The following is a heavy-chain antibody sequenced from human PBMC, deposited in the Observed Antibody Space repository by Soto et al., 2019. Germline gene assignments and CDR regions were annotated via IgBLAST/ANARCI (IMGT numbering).Heavy chain of an antibody. J-gene: IGHJ4*02. V-gene: IGHV3-74*01. CDR3: TRSPREWLQLGDFFDY. D-gene: IGHD5-12*01. Sequence: PGGSLRLSCAASGFNFRSYWIHWVRQVPGKGLMWVPRSNSDGTNTSYADSVKGRFTISRDNAKSTLFLQMNFLRAEDTAVYYCTRSPREWLQLGDFFDYWGQGTLVTVSS. CDR1: GFNFRSYW. CDR2: SNSDGTNT.